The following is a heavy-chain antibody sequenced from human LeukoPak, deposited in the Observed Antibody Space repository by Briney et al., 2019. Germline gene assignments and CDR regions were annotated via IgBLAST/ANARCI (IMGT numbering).Heavy chain of an antibody. CDR3: ARGSYDSSDFEYFHH. D-gene: IGHD3-22*01. V-gene: IGHV1-2*02. Sequence: ASVKVSCKASGYTFTGYYMHWVRQAPGQGLEWMGWINPNSGGTNYAQKFQGRVTMTRDKSIRTAYMELSRLTSDDTAVYYCARGSYDSSDFEYFHHWGQGTLVTVSS. J-gene: IGHJ1*01. CDR2: INPNSGGT. CDR1: GYTFTGYY.